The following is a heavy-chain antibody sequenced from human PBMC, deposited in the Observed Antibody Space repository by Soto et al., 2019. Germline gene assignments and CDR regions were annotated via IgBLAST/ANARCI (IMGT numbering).Heavy chain of an antibody. CDR2: IYYSGST. CDR1: GGSISSGGYY. D-gene: IGHD3-22*01. V-gene: IGHV4-31*03. CDR3: ARGGIEYYYDSSGYYYY. J-gene: IGHJ4*02. Sequence: SETLSLTCTVSGGSISSGGYYWSWIRQHPGKGLEWIGYIYYSGSTYYNPSLKSRVTISVDTSKNQFSLKLSSVTAADTAVYYCARGGIEYYYDSSGYYYYWGQGTLVTVSS.